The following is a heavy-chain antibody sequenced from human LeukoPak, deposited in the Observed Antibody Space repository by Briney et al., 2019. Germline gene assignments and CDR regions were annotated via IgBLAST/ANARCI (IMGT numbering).Heavy chain of an antibody. CDR1: GGSFSGYY. J-gene: IGHJ5*02. CDR3: ARPGSRGYSGYGRWFDP. Sequence: PSETLSLTCAVYGGSFSGYYWSWIRQPPGKGLEWIGEINHSGSTNYNPSLKSRVTISVDTSKNQFSLKLSSVTAADTAVYYGARPGSRGYSGYGRWFDPWGQGTLVTVSS. D-gene: IGHD5-12*01. V-gene: IGHV4-34*01. CDR2: INHSGST.